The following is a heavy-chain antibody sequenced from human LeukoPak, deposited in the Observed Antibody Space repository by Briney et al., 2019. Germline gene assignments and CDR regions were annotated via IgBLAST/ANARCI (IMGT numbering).Heavy chain of an antibody. D-gene: IGHD4-17*01. V-gene: IGHV3-48*04. Sequence: GGSLRLSCAASGFTFSNYNMFWARQAPGKGLEWVSYITSSSNTVHYADSVKGRFTISRDNAKNSLYLQMNSLRAEDTAVYYCARVIRSSVTTWYFYYYYYGMDVWGQGTTVTVSS. CDR2: ITSSSNTV. J-gene: IGHJ6*02. CDR3: ARVIRSSVTTWYFYYYYYGMDV. CDR1: GFTFSNYN.